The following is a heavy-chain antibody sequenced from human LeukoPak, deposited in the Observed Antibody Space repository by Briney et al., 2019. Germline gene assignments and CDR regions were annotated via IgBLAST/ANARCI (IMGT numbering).Heavy chain of an antibody. V-gene: IGHV4-34*01. D-gene: IGHD1-1*01. Sequence: SETLSLXCAVYGGSFSGYYWSWIRQPPGKGLEWIGEINHSGSTNYNPSLKSRVTISVDTSKNQFSLKLSSVTAADTTVYYCARGLPTGTASDYWGQGTLVTVSS. J-gene: IGHJ4*02. CDR2: INHSGST. CDR1: GGSFSGYY. CDR3: ARGLPTGTASDY.